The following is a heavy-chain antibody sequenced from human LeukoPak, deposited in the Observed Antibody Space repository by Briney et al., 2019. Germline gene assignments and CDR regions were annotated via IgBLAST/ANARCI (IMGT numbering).Heavy chain of an antibody. V-gene: IGHV1-69*06. J-gene: IGHJ5*02. CDR2: IIPIFGTA. CDR1: GGTFSSYA. D-gene: IGHD3-22*01. CDR3: ARDPPTYYYDSTGSSPAWFDP. Sequence: SVKVSCKASGGTFSSYAISWVRQAPGQGLEWMGGIIPIFGTANYAQKFQGRVTITADKSTSTAYMELSSLRSEDTAVYYCARDPPTYYYDSTGSSPAWFDPWGQGTLVTVSS.